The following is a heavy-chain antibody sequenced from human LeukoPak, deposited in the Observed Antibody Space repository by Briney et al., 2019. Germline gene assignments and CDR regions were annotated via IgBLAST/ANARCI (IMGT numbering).Heavy chain of an antibody. CDR3: ARYPENYDILTGYYGY. J-gene: IGHJ4*02. CDR1: GFSVSNNY. V-gene: IGHV3-66*02. Sequence: PGGSLRLSCAASGFSVSNNYMSWVRQAPGKGLEWVSVIYIGGSTYYADSVKGRFTISRDNSKNTLYLQMNSLRAEDTAVYYCARYPENYDILTGYYGYWGQGTLVTVSS. D-gene: IGHD3-9*01. CDR2: IYIGGST.